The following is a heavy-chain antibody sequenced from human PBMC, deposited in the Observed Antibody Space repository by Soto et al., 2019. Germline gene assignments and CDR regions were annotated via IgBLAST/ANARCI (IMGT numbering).Heavy chain of an antibody. CDR2: INQDGSEK. CDR3: ASRPPDRHYDGAFDF. D-gene: IGHD3-22*01. V-gene: IGHV3-7*03. Sequence: GGSLRLSCVASGLTFDNHWMTWVRQAPGKALEWVANINQDGSEKYYVDSVKGRFTISRDNAKNSLFLQMNSLRAEDTAVYYCASRPPDRHYDGAFDFWGPGTLVTVSS. CDR1: GLTFDNHW. J-gene: IGHJ4*02.